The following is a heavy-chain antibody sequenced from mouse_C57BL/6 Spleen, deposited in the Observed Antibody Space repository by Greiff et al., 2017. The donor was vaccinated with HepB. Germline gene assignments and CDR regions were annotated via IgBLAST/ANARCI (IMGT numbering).Heavy chain of an antibody. Sequence: EVMLVESGGGLVKPGGSLKLSCAASGFTFSDYGMHWVRQAPEKGLEWVAYISSGSSTIYYADTVKGRFTISRDNAKNTLFLQMTSLRSEDTAMYYCARDDYDPYYAMDYWGQGTSVTVSS. V-gene: IGHV5-17*01. CDR3: ARDDYDPYYAMDY. J-gene: IGHJ4*01. D-gene: IGHD2-4*01. CDR1: GFTFSDYG. CDR2: ISSGSSTI.